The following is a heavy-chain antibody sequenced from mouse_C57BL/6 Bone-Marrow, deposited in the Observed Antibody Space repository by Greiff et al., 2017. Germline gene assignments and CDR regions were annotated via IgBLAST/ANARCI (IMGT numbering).Heavy chain of an antibody. CDR3: AREATTVVARYAMDY. J-gene: IGHJ4*01. V-gene: IGHV1-81*01. CDR1: GYTFTSYG. Sequence: QVHVKQSGAELARPGASVKLSCKASGYTFTSYGISWVKQRTGQGLEWIGEIYPRSGNTYYNEKFKGKATLTADKSSSTAYMELRSLTSEDSAVYFCAREATTVVARYAMDYWGQGTSVTVSS. D-gene: IGHD1-1*01. CDR2: IYPRSGNT.